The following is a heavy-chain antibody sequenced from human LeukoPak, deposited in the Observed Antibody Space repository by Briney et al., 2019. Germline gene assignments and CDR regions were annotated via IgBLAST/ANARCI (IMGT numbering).Heavy chain of an antibody. CDR3: ARVRSYDSSGYYFYYYYGMDV. V-gene: IGHV3-30*04. J-gene: IGHJ6*02. CDR2: ISYDGNDK. Sequence: GRSLRLSCAASGFTFSSYSIHWVRQAPGKGLEWVAVISYDGNDKYYADSLKGRFTISRDNSKNTLYLQMNSLRAEDTAVYYCARVRSYDSSGYYFYYYYGMDVWGQGTTVTVSS. D-gene: IGHD3-22*01. CDR1: GFTFSSYS.